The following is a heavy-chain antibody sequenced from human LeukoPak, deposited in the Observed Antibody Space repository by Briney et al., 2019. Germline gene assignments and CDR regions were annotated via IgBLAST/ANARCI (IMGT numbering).Heavy chain of an antibody. D-gene: IGHD3-16*01. CDR2: MSPNSGNT. CDR1: GYTFTNYD. J-gene: IGHJ4*02. CDR3: ARDMSGTYSFDY. V-gene: IGHV1-8*01. Sequence: GASVKVSCKTSGYTFTNYDINWVRQATGQGFEWMGWMSPNSGNTGYAQKFQGRVAMTMDTSIRTAYMELSSLRTDDTAVYYCARDMSGTYSFDYWGQGTLVTVSS.